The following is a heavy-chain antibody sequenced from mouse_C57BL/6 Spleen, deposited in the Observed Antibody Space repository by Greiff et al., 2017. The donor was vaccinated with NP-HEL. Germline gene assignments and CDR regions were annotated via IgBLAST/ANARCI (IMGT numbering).Heavy chain of an antibody. D-gene: IGHD1-1*01. CDR2: ISDGGSYT. Sequence: EVKLMESGGGLVKPGGSLKLSCAASGFAFSSYAMSWVRQTPGKRLEWVATISDGGSYTYYPDNVKGRFTISRDNAKNNLYLQMSHLKSEDTAMYYCARGSITTVVADYFDYWGQGTTLTVSS. J-gene: IGHJ2*01. V-gene: IGHV5-4*03. CDR1: GFAFSSYA. CDR3: ARGSITTVVADYFDY.